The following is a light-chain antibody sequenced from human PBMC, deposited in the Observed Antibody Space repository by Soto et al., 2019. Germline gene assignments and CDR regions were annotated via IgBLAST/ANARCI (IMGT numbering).Light chain of an antibody. CDR1: QSVDSN. Sequence: EILMTQSPATLSVSPGERATLSCRASQSVDSNLAWYQQKPGQAPRLLIYQTSIRAAGIPARFSASGTGTDFTLTISRLEPEDFAVYYCQHYVTSSITFGQGTRLEI. CDR3: QHYVTSSIT. J-gene: IGKJ5*01. CDR2: QTS. V-gene: IGKV3D-15*01.